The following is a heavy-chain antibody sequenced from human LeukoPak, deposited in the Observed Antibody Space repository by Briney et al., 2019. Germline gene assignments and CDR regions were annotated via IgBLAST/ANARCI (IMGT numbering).Heavy chain of an antibody. CDR1: GITFSNYA. V-gene: IGHV3-23*01. J-gene: IGHJ4*02. CDR2: TSASGGSA. CDR3: AMGLAGYYFDY. D-gene: IGHD2-8*01. Sequence: GGPLRLSCAASGITFSNYAMSWVRQAPGKGLEWVSATSASGGSAYYADSVKGRFTISRDNSKNTLYLQMNSLRAEDTALYYCAMGLAGYYFDYWGQGTLVTVSS.